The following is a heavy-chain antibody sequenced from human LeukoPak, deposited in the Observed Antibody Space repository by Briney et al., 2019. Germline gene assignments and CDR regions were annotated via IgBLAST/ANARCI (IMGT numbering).Heavy chain of an antibody. D-gene: IGHD6-19*01. Sequence: PGRSLRLSCAASGFTFSSYGMHWVRQAPGKGLEWVAVIWYDGSNKYYADSVKGRFTISRDNSKNTLYLQMNSLRAEDTAVYYCARAVAGHRKFDYWGQGTLVTVSS. CDR1: GFTFSSYG. V-gene: IGHV3-33*01. CDR3: ARAVAGHRKFDY. CDR2: IWYDGSNK. J-gene: IGHJ4*02.